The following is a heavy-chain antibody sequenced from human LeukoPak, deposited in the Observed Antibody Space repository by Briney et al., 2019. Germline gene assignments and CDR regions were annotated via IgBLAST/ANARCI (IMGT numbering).Heavy chain of an antibody. CDR2: IWYDGSNK. Sequence: GSLRLSCAASGFTFSSYGMHWVRQAPGKGLEWVAVIWYDGSNKYYADSVKGRFTISRDNSKNTLYLQMNSLRAEDTAVYYCARGDIIAAAGIGGYWGQETLVTVSS. CDR1: GFTFSSYG. CDR3: ARGDIIAAAGIGGY. J-gene: IGHJ4*02. D-gene: IGHD6-13*01. V-gene: IGHV3-33*01.